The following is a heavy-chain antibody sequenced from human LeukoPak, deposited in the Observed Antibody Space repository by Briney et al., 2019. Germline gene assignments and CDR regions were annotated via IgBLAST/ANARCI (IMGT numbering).Heavy chain of an antibody. Sequence: SETLSLTCTVSGGSISSGGYYWSWIRQHPGKGLEWIGYIYYSGSTYYNPSLKSRVTISVDTSKNQFSLKLSSVTAADTAVYYCARDSYYGSGSYDYWGQGTLVTVSS. CDR2: IYYSGST. J-gene: IGHJ4*02. D-gene: IGHD3-10*01. CDR3: ARDSYYGSGSYDY. V-gene: IGHV4-31*03. CDR1: GGSISSGGYY.